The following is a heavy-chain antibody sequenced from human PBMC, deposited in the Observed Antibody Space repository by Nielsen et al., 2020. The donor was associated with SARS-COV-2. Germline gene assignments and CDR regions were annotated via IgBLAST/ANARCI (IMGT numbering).Heavy chain of an antibody. CDR2: INPSGGST. J-gene: IGHJ6*02. Sequence: WVRQAPGQGLEWMGIINPSGGSTSYAQKFQGRVTITADESTSTAYMELSSLRSEDTAVYYCARGDIVVVVATYYYGMDVWGQGTTVTVSS. CDR3: ARGDIVVVVATYYYGMDV. D-gene: IGHD2-15*01. V-gene: IGHV1-46*01.